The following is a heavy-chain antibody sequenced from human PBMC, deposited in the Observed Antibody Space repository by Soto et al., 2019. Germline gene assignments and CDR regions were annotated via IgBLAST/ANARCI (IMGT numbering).Heavy chain of an antibody. D-gene: IGHD3-10*01. V-gene: IGHV3-74*01. CDR2: ISNDGSST. J-gene: IGHJ6*02. CDR1: GFTFSSYW. CDR3: TRSDYYGSGSDIYYYGMDV. Sequence: EAQLVESGGGLVQPGGSLRLSCAASGFTFSSYWMHWVRQAPGKWLVWVSRISNDGSSTSYADSVKGRFTISRDNAKNTLYLQMNSLRAEDTAVYYCTRSDYYGSGSDIYYYGMDVWGQGTTVTVSS.